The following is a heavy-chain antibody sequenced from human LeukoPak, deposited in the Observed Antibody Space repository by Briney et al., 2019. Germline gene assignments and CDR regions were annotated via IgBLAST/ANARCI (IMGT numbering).Heavy chain of an antibody. D-gene: IGHD2/OR15-2a*01. CDR3: TSHNKPFDY. CDR2: IRSKAKSYAT. V-gene: IGHV3-73*01. CDR1: GFTFRGSA. Sequence: GGSLRLSRVGSGFTFRGSAMHWVRQASGNGLEWVGLIRSKAKSYATAYCASVKGRFTISRDDSKNTVYLQMNSLKTEDTAVYYCTSHNKPFDYWGQGNLVTVSS. J-gene: IGHJ4*02.